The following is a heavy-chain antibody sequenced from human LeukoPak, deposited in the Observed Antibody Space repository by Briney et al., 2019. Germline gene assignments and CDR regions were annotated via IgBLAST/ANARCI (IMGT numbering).Heavy chain of an antibody. V-gene: IGHV3-30*18. CDR2: ISYDGSNK. Sequence: QSGGSLRLSCAASGFTFSSYGMHWVRQAPGKGLQWVAVISYDGSNKYYADSVKGRFTISRDNSKNTLYLQMNSLRAEDTAVYYCAKGRYYYDSSDAFDIWGQGTMVTVSS. D-gene: IGHD3-22*01. J-gene: IGHJ3*02. CDR1: GFTFSSYG. CDR3: AKGRYYYDSSDAFDI.